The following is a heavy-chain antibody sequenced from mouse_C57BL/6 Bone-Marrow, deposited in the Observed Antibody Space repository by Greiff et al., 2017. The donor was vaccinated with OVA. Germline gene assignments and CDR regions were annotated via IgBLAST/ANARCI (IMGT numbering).Heavy chain of an antibody. J-gene: IGHJ2*01. CDR1: GYSITSGYY. Sequence: EVQLQESGPGLVKPSPSLSLSCSVAGYSITSGYYWNWIRQFPGNKLEWMGYIRYDGSTNYNPSLKNRTSITLDTSKNQYVLKLNSMTTEDAAAYYCAGDGEGTKLFFDYWGQGTTLTVSS. CDR3: AGDGEGTKLFFDY. V-gene: IGHV3-6*01. CDR2: IRYDGST. D-gene: IGHD2-14*01.